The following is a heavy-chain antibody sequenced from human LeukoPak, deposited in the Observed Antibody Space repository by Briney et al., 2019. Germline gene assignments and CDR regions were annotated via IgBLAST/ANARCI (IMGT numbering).Heavy chain of an antibody. CDR3: ARELFWSGHLFDY. Sequence: GGSLRLSCAASGFTFSSYSMNWVRQAPGKGLEWVSYISSSSSTIYYADSVKGRFTVSRDNAKNSLYLQMNSLRAEDTAVYYCARELFWSGHLFDYWGQGTLVTVSS. V-gene: IGHV3-48*01. D-gene: IGHD3-3*01. CDR1: GFTFSSYS. CDR2: ISSSSSTI. J-gene: IGHJ4*02.